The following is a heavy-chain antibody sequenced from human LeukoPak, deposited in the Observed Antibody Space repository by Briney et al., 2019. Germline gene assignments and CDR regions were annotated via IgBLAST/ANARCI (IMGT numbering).Heavy chain of an antibody. Sequence: GGSLRLPCAASGFTFDDYAIHWVRQAPGKGLEWVSLISGDGGNTYYAKSMKGRFTISRDNSKNTLYLQMNSLRSEDTAFYYCTKDVGSGSYYYFESWGQGTLVTVSS. J-gene: IGHJ4*02. V-gene: IGHV3-43*02. CDR2: ISGDGGNT. CDR1: GFTFDDYA. CDR3: TKDVGSGSYYYFES. D-gene: IGHD1-26*01.